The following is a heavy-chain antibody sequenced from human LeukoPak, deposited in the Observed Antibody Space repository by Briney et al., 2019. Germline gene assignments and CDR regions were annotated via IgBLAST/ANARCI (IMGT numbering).Heavy chain of an antibody. CDR2: ISYSGNT. D-gene: IGHD6-19*01. CDR1: GGSINVYY. V-gene: IGHV4-59*08. CDR3: ARCSGTYFFDY. Sequence: SETLSLTCSVSGGSINVYYWNWIRQSPGKGLEWIGSISYSGNTNYNPSLKSRVTISIDTSKNRFSLKLNSVTAADTAVYYCARCSGTYFFDYWGQGTLVTVSS. J-gene: IGHJ4*02.